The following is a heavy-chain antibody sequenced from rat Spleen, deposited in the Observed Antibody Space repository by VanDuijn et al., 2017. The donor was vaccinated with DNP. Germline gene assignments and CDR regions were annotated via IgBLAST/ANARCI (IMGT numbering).Heavy chain of an antibody. J-gene: IGHJ4*01. Sequence: QVQLKESGPGLVQPSQTLSLACTVSGFSLTSHHVHWVRQPSGKGLEWMGIIGTGGTTEYNPILKSRLSISRDTSKSQVFLKMNSLQTEDTATYYCARDLIIRDTTSAMDAWGQGTSVTVSS. CDR1: GFSLTSHH. D-gene: IGHD4-3*01. CDR3: ARDLIIRDTTSAMDA. V-gene: IGHV2-30*01. CDR2: IGTGGTT.